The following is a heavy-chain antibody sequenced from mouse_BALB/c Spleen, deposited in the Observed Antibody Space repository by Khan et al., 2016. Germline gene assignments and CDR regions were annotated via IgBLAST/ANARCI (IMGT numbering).Heavy chain of an antibody. J-gene: IGHJ2*01. CDR1: GYSITSDYA. CDR3: ARRAYFDY. Sequence: EVQLQEPGPGLVKPSQSLSLTCTVTGYSITSDYAWNWIRQFPGNKLEWMGYISYSGSTSYNPSLKSRISITRDTSKNQSFLQLNSVTTEDTATYYCARRAYFDYWGQGTTLTVSS. CDR2: ISYSGST. V-gene: IGHV3-2*02.